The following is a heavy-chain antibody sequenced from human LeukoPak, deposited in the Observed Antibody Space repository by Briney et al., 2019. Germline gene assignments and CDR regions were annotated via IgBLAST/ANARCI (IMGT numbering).Heavy chain of an antibody. J-gene: IGHJ3*02. V-gene: IGHV3-21*04. CDR2: ITSSGSHM. Sequence: PGGSLRLSCAASGFTFRSYSMNWVRQAPGRRLEWLSSITSSGSHMYYADSVKGRFTISRDNSKNSLYLQMNSLRTEDTALYYCAKLGTVVVTAMDAFDIWGQGTMVTVSS. D-gene: IGHD2-21*02. CDR3: AKLGTVVVTAMDAFDI. CDR1: GFTFRSYS.